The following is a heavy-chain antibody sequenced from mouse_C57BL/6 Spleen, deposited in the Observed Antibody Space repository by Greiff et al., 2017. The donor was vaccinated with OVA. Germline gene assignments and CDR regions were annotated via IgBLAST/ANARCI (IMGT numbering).Heavy chain of an antibody. V-gene: IGHV1-69*01. J-gene: IGHJ2*01. CDR2: IDPSDSYT. CDR1: GYTFTSYW. CDR3: ARKEVYDGYPYFDY. D-gene: IGHD2-3*01. Sequence: QVQLQQPGAELVMPGASVKLSCKASGYTFTSYWMHWVKQRPGQGLEWIGEIDPSDSYTNYNQKFKGKSTLTVDKSSSTAYMQLSSLSSEDSAFYYCARKEVYDGYPYFDYWGQGTTLTVSS.